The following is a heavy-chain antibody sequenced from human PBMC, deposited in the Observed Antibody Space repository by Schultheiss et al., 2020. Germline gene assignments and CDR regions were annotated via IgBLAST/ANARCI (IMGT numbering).Heavy chain of an antibody. J-gene: IGHJ4*02. CDR3: ARDFDSSGFDY. CDR1: GFTFSRYG. D-gene: IGHD6-19*01. CDR2: ISWNSGTI. V-gene: IGHV3-9*01. Sequence: RLSCAATGFTFSRYGMHWVRQAPGKGLEWVSGISWNSGTIGYADSVKGRFTISRDNAKNSLYLQMNSLRAEDTAVYYCARDFDSSGFDYWGQGTLVT.